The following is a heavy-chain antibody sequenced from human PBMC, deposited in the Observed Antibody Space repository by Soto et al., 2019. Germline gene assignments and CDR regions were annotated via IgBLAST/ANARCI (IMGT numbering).Heavy chain of an antibody. CDR1: GGSISGYY. Sequence: QVQLQESGPGLVKPSETLSLTCTVSGGSISGYYWSWIRQPPGKGLEWVGYVYYTGSTNYNPSLKSRLTISVDTSKNQFSLKLTSVTAAYTAVYYCARHVVIVSGGSSFDFWGQGILVTVSS. J-gene: IGHJ4*02. D-gene: IGHD3-16*01. CDR2: VYYTGST. CDR3: ARHVVIVSGGSSFDF. V-gene: IGHV4-59*08.